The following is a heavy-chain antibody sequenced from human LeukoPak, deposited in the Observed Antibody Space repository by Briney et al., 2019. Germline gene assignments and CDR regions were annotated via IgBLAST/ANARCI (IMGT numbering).Heavy chain of an antibody. CDR2: ISSSSSYI. J-gene: IGHJ4*02. D-gene: IGHD3-16*01. CDR1: GFTFSSYS. Sequence: PGGSLRLSCAASGFTFSSYSMNWLPQAPGKGLEWLSSISSSSSYIYYADSVKGRFTISRDNAKTSLYLQINSLRAEDTAVYYCARDLGGGARYFDYWGQGTLVTVSS. V-gene: IGHV3-21*01. CDR3: ARDLGGGARYFDY.